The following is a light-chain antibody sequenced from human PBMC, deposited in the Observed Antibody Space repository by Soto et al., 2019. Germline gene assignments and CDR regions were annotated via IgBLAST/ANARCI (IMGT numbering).Light chain of an antibody. CDR3: QYYDSYSWT. CDR2: NAS. Sequence: DIQMTQSPSTLSASVGDRVTITCRASQSISDWLAWYQQKPGKAPTFLIYNASNLESGVPSRFSVSGSGTEFTLTISSLQPDDFATYYCQYYDSYSWTVGQGTKVEIK. V-gene: IGKV1-5*03. J-gene: IGKJ1*01. CDR1: QSISDW.